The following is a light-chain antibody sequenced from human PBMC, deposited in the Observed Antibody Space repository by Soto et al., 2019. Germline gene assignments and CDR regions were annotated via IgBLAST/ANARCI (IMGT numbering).Light chain of an antibody. Sequence: EMVLTQSPGTLSLSPGERATLSCRASQSVSSSYLAWYQQKPGQAPRLLIYGASSRATGIPDRFSGSGSGTDFTLTISRLEPEDFAVYYCQQYGSSPHNFGQGTKLEIK. V-gene: IGKV3-20*01. J-gene: IGKJ2*01. CDR3: QQYGSSPHN. CDR1: QSVSSSY. CDR2: GAS.